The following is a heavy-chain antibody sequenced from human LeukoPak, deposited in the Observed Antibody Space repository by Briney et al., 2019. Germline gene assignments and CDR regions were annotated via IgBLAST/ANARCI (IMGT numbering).Heavy chain of an antibody. V-gene: IGHV3-30-3*01. Sequence: QPGGSLRLSCAASGFTFSSYAMHWVRQAPGKGLEWVAVISYDGSNKYYADSVKGRFTISRDNSKNTLYLQMNSLRAEDTAVYYCARDGPSGWELLNGSWRYFQHWGQGTLVTVSS. J-gene: IGHJ1*01. CDR1: GFTFSSYA. CDR2: ISYDGSNK. CDR3: ARDGPSGWELLNGSWRYFQH. D-gene: IGHD1-26*01.